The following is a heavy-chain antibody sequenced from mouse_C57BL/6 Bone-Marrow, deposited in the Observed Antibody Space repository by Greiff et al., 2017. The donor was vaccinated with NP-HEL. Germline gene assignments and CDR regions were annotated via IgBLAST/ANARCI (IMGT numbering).Heavy chain of an antibody. CDR3: ARKAYYGRSYEFAY. CDR2: IDPSDSYT. V-gene: IGHV1-50*01. D-gene: IGHD1-1*01. CDR1: GYTFTTYW. Sequence: QVHVKQPGAELVKPGASVKLSCKASGYTFTTYWMQWVKQRPGQGLEWIGEIDPSDSYTNYNPKFKGKATLTADTSSSTANMQLSSLTSEDSAVYYGARKAYYGRSYEFAYWGQGTLVTVSA. J-gene: IGHJ3*01.